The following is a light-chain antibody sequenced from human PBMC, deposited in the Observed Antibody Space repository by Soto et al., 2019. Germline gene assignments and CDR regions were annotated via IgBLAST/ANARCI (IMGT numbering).Light chain of an antibody. CDR2: DAS. J-gene: IGKJ1*01. V-gene: IGKV3-11*01. CDR3: QQGGNLPPA. Sequence: EIVLTQSPATLSLSPGERATLSCRASQSVSSYLAWYQQKLGQAPRLLIYDASKRATGIPARFSGSGSGTDFPPTNRNLEPGSFSGYFWQQGGNLPPAFRQGTKVDIK. CDR1: QSVSSY.